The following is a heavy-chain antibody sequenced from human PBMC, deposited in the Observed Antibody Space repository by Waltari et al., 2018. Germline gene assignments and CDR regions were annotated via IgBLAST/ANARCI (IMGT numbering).Heavy chain of an antibody. CDR1: GFTFSNCG. CDR2: ISGSGEST. D-gene: IGHD5-12*01. CDR3: GKGRGGFDYRPDS. Sequence: EGQLLESGGGLVQPGGSLRRSCAAPGFTFSNCGMSWVRQAPGKGLEWVSGISGSGESTYYVDSVKGRFSISRDNSKNTLYLQVNSLRAEDTAVYYCGKGRGGFDYRPDSWGQGTLLTVSS. V-gene: IGHV3-23*01. J-gene: IGHJ4*02.